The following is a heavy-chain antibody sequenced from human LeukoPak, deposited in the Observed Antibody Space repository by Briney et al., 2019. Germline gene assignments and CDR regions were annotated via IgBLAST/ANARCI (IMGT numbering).Heavy chain of an antibody. V-gene: IGHV4-59*08. D-gene: IGHD4-17*01. Sequence: SETLSLTCTVSGGSISSYYWSWIRQPPGKGLEWIGYIYYSGSTYYNPSLKSRVTISVDTSKNQFSLKLSSVTAADTAVYYCAGDYGDQNPWGQGTLVTVSS. CDR2: IYYSGST. CDR1: GGSISSYY. CDR3: AGDYGDQNP. J-gene: IGHJ5*02.